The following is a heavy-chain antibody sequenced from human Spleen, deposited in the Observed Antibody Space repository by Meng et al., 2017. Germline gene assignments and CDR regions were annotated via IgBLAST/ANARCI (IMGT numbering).Heavy chain of an antibody. Sequence: QVQLQQSGAGLLKPSETLSLTCAVYGGAFSDYYWSWIRQPPGKGLEWIGEINHSGSTNYNPSLKSRVTISVDTSKNQFSLKLSSVTAADTAVYYCAREVPRITMLNWFDPWGQGTLVTVSS. J-gene: IGHJ5*02. V-gene: IGHV4-34*01. CDR3: AREVPRITMLNWFDP. CDR1: GGAFSDYY. D-gene: IGHD3-10*01. CDR2: INHSGST.